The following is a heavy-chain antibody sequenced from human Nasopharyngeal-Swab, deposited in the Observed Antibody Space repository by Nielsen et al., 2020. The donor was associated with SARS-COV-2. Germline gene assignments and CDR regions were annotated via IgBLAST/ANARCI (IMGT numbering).Heavy chain of an antibody. CDR1: GFTFDDYA. Sequence: LKISCAASGFTFDDYAMHWVRQAPGKGLEWVSGISWNSGSIGYADSVKGRFTISSDNAKNSLYLQMTSLRAEDTALYYCAIDPSSIRNNYFDYWGQGTLVTVSS. CDR2: ISWNSGSI. V-gene: IGHV3-9*01. D-gene: IGHD2-2*01. CDR3: AIDPSSIRNNYFDY. J-gene: IGHJ4*02.